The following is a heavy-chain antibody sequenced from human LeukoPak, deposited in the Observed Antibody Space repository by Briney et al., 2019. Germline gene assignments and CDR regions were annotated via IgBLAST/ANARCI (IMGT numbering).Heavy chain of an antibody. D-gene: IGHD2-15*01. CDR3: ARVLRYCSGGNCYSGGLGYMDV. J-gene: IGHJ6*03. V-gene: IGHV3-21*04. CDR1: GFTFSSYS. CDR2: ISSSSRYI. Sequence: GGSLRLSCAASGFTFSSYSMNWVRQAPGKGLEWVSSISSSSRYIYYADSVKGRFTISRDNAKNSLFPQMNSLRAEDTAVYYCARVLRYCSGGNCYSGGLGYMDVWGKGTTVTISS.